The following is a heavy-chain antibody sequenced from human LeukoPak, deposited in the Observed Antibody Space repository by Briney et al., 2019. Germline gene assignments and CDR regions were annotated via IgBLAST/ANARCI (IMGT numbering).Heavy chain of an antibody. J-gene: IGHJ4*02. Sequence: PGGALRLSCAASGFSFSIYAVSWVRQAPGKGLEWVSGIVGSGGSTFYADSVKGRFTISRDNSKNTLYLQMNSLRAEDTAIYYCTKDLLQGDGYWDIDYWGQGTLVTVSS. D-gene: IGHD5-24*01. CDR2: IVGSGGST. CDR3: TKDLLQGDGYWDIDY. CDR1: GFSFSIYA. V-gene: IGHV3-23*01.